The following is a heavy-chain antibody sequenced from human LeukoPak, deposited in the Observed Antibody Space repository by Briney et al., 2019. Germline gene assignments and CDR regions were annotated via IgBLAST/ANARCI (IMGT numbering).Heavy chain of an antibody. V-gene: IGHV1-2*02. Sequence: ASVKVSCKASGYTFTGYYMHWVRQAPGQGLEWMGWINPNSGGTNYAQKFQGRVTMTRDTSISTAYMELSRLRSDDTAVYYCARDVVTMVQGVIPWFDPWGQGTLVTVSS. J-gene: IGHJ5*02. CDR3: ARDVVTMVQGVIPWFDP. CDR1: GYTFTGYY. D-gene: IGHD3-10*01. CDR2: INPNSGGT.